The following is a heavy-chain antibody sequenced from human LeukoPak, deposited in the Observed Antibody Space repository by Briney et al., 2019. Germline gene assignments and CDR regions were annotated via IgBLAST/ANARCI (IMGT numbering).Heavy chain of an antibody. D-gene: IGHD5-18*01. CDR2: INPNNGGT. CDR1: GYIFTGYF. J-gene: IGHJ4*02. Sequence: ASVKVSCKASGYIFTGYFMHWVRQAPGQGLEWMGWINPNNGGTKSAQKFQGRVTMTRDTSISTAYMERSRLRSDDTAVYYCARALYSYVSGSNFDYWGQGTLVTVSS. CDR3: ARALYSYVSGSNFDY. V-gene: IGHV1-2*02.